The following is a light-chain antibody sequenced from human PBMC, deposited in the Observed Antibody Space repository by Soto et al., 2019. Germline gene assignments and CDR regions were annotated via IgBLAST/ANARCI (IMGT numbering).Light chain of an antibody. V-gene: IGKV3-20*01. CDR1: QSVSSNY. Sequence: EIVLTQSPGTLSLSPGERATLSCRATQSVSSNYLAWYQQKPGQAPRLLIYGASSRATGIPDRFSGSGSGTDFTLTISRLEPADFAVYYCQQYGRSPLTFGQGTKVEIK. J-gene: IGKJ4*02. CDR2: GAS. CDR3: QQYGRSPLT.